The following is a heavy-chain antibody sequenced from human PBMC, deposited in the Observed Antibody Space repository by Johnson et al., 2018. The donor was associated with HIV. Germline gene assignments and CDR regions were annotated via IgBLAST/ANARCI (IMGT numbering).Heavy chain of an antibody. V-gene: IGHV3-30*04. J-gene: IGHJ3*02. D-gene: IGHD5-18*01. CDR3: ANGGYSYGYDAFDI. Sequence: QVHLVESGGGVVQPGRSLRLSCAASGFTFSSYAMHWVRQAPGKGLEWVAVISYDGTKKNYADSVKGRFTISRDNSKNTLCLQMNSLRAEDTAVYYCANGGYSYGYDAFDIWGQGTMVTVSS. CDR2: ISYDGTKK. CDR1: GFTFSSYA.